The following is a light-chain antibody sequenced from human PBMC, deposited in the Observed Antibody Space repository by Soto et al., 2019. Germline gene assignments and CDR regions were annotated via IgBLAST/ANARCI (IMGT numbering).Light chain of an antibody. CDR1: QSISSY. CDR2: AAS. V-gene: IGKV1-39*01. CDR3: QQSYSTLFT. Sequence: DLQMTQSPSSLSASVGDRVTITCRESQSISSYLNWYQQKPGKAPKLLIYAASSLQSGVPSRFSGSGSGTDFTLTISSLQPEDFATYYCQQSYSTLFTFGPGTKVDIK. J-gene: IGKJ3*01.